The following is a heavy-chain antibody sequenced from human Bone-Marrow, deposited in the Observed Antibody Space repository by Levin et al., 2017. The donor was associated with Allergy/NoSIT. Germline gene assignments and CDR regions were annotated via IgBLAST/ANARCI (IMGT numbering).Heavy chain of an antibody. CDR2: IKSRTDGGTA. Sequence: GESLKISCAVSGFTFSNAWMTWVRQAPGKGLEWVGRIKSRTDGGTADFAAPVKGRFTASRDDSKNTLYLQMDSLKSEDTGVYYCTTYRLYGGSWFFDYWGQGSLVTVSS. J-gene: IGHJ4*02. CDR3: TTYRLYGGSWFFDY. CDR1: GFTFSNAW. V-gene: IGHV3-15*01. D-gene: IGHD4-23*01.